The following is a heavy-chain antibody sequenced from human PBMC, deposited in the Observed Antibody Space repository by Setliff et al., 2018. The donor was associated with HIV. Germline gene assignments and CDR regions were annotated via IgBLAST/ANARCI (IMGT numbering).Heavy chain of an antibody. Sequence: PSETLSLTCSVSGGSMKNYYWSWIRQPPRKGLEWVGYISYNGITTYNPSLKSRVTISVDTSKNQFSLKLTSVTAADTAVYYCARHRPWEEDVFDIWGQGTMVTVSS. V-gene: IGHV4-59*08. CDR1: GGSMKNYY. J-gene: IGHJ3*02. CDR3: ARHRPWEEDVFDI. CDR2: ISYNGIT. D-gene: IGHD1-26*01.